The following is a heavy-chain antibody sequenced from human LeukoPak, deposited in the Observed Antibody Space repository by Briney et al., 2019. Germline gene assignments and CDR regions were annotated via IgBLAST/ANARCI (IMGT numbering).Heavy chain of an antibody. CDR2: ISAYNGNT. V-gene: IGHV1-18*01. CDR3: ARLYYDILTGSPTFDY. D-gene: IGHD3-9*01. J-gene: IGHJ4*02. Sequence: GASVKVSCKASGYTFTSYGISWVRQAPGQGLEWMGWISAYNGNTNYAQKLQGRVTITTDTSTSTAYMELRSLRSDDTAVYYCARLYYDILTGSPTFDYWGQGTLVTVSS. CDR1: GYTFTSYG.